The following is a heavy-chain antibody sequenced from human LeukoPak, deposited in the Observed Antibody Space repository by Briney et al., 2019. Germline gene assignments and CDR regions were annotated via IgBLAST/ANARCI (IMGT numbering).Heavy chain of an antibody. V-gene: IGHV3-30*02. D-gene: IGHD3-10*01. CDR3: AKDLVLWLGEPTENYMDV. CDR2: IRYDGSNK. Sequence: GGSLRLSCAASGFTFSNYGMHWVRQAPGKGLEWVAFIRYDGSNKYYADSVKGRFTISRDNSKNTLYLQMNSLRAEDTAVYYCAKDLVLWLGEPTENYMDVWGKGTTVTVSS. CDR1: GFTFSNYG. J-gene: IGHJ6*03.